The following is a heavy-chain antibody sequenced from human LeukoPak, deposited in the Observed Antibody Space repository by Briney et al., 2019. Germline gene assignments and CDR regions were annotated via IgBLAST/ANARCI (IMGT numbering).Heavy chain of an antibody. J-gene: IGHJ4*02. CDR2: INPNSGDT. CDR3: ARYDSSGYLFDY. CDR1: GYTFTGYY. D-gene: IGHD3-22*01. V-gene: IGHV1-2*06. Sequence: ASVKVSCKASGYTFTGYYVHWVRQAPGQGLEWMGRINPNSGDTNYAQKFQGRVTMTRDTSISTAYMELSRLRSDDTAVYYCARYDSSGYLFDYWGQGTLVTVSS.